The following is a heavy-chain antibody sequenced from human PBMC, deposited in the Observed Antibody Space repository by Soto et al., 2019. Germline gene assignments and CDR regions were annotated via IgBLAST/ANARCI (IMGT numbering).Heavy chain of an antibody. CDR1: GGTFSSYA. CDR2: IIPIFGTA. V-gene: IGHV1-69*13. D-gene: IGHD2-8*01. CDR3: ARGYCTNGVCYTPYYYYDMGV. Sequence: SVKVSCKASGGTFSSYAISWVRQAPGQGLEWMGGIIPIFGTANYAQKFQGRVTITADESTSTAYMELSSLRSEDTAVYYCARGYCTNGVCYTPYYYYDMGVWGRGTTVTVSS. J-gene: IGHJ6*02.